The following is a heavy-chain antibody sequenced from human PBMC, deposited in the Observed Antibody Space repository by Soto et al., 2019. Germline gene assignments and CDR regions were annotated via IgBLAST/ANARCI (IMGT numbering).Heavy chain of an antibody. CDR2: ISYDESRK. V-gene: IGHV3-30*18. Sequence: GGSLRLSCVASGFTFSRYVFQWVRQAPGKGLECVALISYDESRKYYADSVKGRFTITRDRSKNTLYLQMNNLKVEDTGVYYCAKGLRGHTEFGSGTTLFTDYSYYIDVWGWGTTVTVSS. D-gene: IGHD3-10*01. J-gene: IGHJ6*03. CDR3: AKGLRGHTEFGSGTTLFTDYSYYIDV. CDR1: GFTFSRYV.